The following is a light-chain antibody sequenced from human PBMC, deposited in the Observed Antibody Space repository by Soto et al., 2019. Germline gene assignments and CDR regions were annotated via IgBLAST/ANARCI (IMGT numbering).Light chain of an antibody. CDR2: GNS. CDR3: QSYDSSLSGYV. J-gene: IGLJ1*01. Sequence: QSVLTXPPSVSGAPGQRVTISCPGSSSNIGAGYDVHWYQQLPGTAPKLLIYGNSNRPSGVPDRFSGSESGTSASLAITGLQAEDEADYYCQSYDSSLSGYVFGTGTKVTVL. CDR1: SSNIGAGYD. V-gene: IGLV1-40*01.